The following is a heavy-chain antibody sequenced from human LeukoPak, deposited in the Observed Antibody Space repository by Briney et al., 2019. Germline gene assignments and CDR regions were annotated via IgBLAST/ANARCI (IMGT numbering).Heavy chain of an antibody. D-gene: IGHD3-10*01. CDR1: GYTLTELS. CDR3: ATGHRSGSGSCNTPWGAY. J-gene: IGHJ4*02. CDR2: FDPEAGET. V-gene: IGHV1-24*01. Sequence: AAVKLSCNGSGYTLTELSMPWVRQAPGKGLERKGVFDPEAGETSYAQTFQGRVTMTEDTSTENTYMELSSLRSEDTAVYYCATGHRSGSGSCNTPWGAYWGQGTLVTVSS.